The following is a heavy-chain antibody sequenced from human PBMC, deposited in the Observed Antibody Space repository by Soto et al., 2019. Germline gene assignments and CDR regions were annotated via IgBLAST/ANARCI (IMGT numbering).Heavy chain of an antibody. CDR1: GVTLNNYI. J-gene: IGHJ5*02. Sequence: QVNLVQSGAEMRKPGSSVKVSCKTSGVTLNNYIIGWVRQAPGQGLEWMGRIIPILGIPNYSQRFQDRLTITADRSTNTVFMDLSSLRSEDTAIYFCARGGVVDYGDYITWGQGTLVTVSS. D-gene: IGHD4-17*01. CDR2: IIPILGIP. V-gene: IGHV1-69*02. CDR3: ARGGVVDYGDYIT.